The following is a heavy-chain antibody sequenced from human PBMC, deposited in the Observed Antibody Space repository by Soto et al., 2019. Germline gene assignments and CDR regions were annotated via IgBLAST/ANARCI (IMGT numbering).Heavy chain of an antibody. CDR1: GFTFSSYG. Sequence: QVQLVESGGGVVQPGRSLRLSCAASGFTFSSYGMHWVRQAPGKGLEWVAVISYDGSNKYYADSVKGRFTISRDNSKNTLYLKMNSLRAEDTAVYYCAKAGEPGGGSYWGLDYWGQGTLVTVSS. D-gene: IGHD1-26*01. CDR2: ISYDGSNK. V-gene: IGHV3-30*18. CDR3: AKAGEPGGGSYWGLDY. J-gene: IGHJ4*02.